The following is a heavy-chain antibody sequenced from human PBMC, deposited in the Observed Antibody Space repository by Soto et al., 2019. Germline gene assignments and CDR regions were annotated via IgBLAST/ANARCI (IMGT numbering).Heavy chain of an antibody. V-gene: IGHV4-59*01. D-gene: IGHD5-12*01. CDR2: IYYSGST. J-gene: IGHJ6*03. CDR1: GGSISSYY. CDR3: ARVTERAWLRDYYYYMDV. Sequence: QVQLQESGPGLVKPSETLSLTCTVSGGSISSYYWSWIRQPPGKGLEWIGYIYYSGSTNYNPSLKSRVTISVDTSKNQFSLKLSSVTAADTAVYYCARVTERAWLRDYYYYMDVWGKGTTVTVSS.